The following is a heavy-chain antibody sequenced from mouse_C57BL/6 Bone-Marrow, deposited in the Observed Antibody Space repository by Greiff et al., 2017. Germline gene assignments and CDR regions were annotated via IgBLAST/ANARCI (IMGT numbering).Heavy chain of an antibody. V-gene: IGHV1-55*01. CDR1: GYTFTSYW. CDR3: ARCGNCAWVAY. Sequence: QVHVKQPGAELVKPGASVKMSCKASGYTFTSYWITWVKQRPGQGLEWIGDIYPGSGSTNYNEKFKSKATLTVDTSSSTAYMQLSSLPSEDSAVYYCARCGNCAWVAYWGQGTLVTVSA. CDR2: IYPGSGST. J-gene: IGHJ3*01. D-gene: IGHD2-1*01.